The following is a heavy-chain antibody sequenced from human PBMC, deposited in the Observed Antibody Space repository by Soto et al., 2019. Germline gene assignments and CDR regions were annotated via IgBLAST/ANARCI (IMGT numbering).Heavy chain of an antibody. J-gene: IGHJ4*02. D-gene: IGHD3-3*01. V-gene: IGHV3-74*01. CDR2: INRDGSST. CDR3: ARDYDFWSSYPSVYFDF. Sequence: GGSLRLSCAASGFSFSSYWMHWVRQAPGKGLVWVSRINRDGSSTAYADSVKGRFTISRDNAKNTLYLQMNSLRAEDTAVYYCARDYDFWSSYPSVYFDFWGLGNLVTVSS. CDR1: GFSFSSYW.